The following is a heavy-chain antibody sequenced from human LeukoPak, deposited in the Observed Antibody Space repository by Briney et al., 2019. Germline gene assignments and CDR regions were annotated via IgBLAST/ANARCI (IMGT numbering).Heavy chain of an antibody. J-gene: IGHJ4*02. D-gene: IGHD3-22*01. CDR1: GYTLSDQY. V-gene: IGHV1-2*02. CDR2: INPNSGGT. Sequence: ASVKVSCKASGYTLSDQYMHWVRQAPGQGLEWMGWINPNSGGTNYEQKFQGRVTMTRDTSISTAYMELSRLRSDDTAVYYCARATGYYDSRGYYSSFYFDYWGQGSLVTVSS. CDR3: ARATGYYDSRGYYSSFYFDY.